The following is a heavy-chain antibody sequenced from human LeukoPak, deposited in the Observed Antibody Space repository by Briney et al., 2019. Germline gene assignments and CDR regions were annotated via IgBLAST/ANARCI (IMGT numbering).Heavy chain of an antibody. Sequence: GGSLRLSCAASGYTFSSYAMSWVRQPPGKRLEWVSGITGSGGGTYYADSVTGRFTISRDNSKNKLYLQMNSLRAEDTAVYYCTSRRDGDRIYWGQGTLVTVSS. J-gene: IGHJ4*02. V-gene: IGHV3-23*01. CDR3: TSRRDGDRIY. CDR1: GYTFSSYA. CDR2: ITGSGGGT. D-gene: IGHD4-17*01.